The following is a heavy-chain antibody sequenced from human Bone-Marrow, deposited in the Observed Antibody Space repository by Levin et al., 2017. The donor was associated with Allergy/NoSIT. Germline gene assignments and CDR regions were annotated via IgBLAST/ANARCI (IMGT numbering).Heavy chain of an antibody. J-gene: IGHJ5*02. CDR2: IINFFGTP. CDR1: GYTFKSHA. CDR3: ARGPPYCSSATCYGWFDP. Sequence: KISCRASGYTFKSHAISWVRLAPGQGLEWMGGIINFFGTPNYAQNFQGRVTITADESTSTVYMELSTLRSEDTAIYYCARGPPYCSSATCYGWFDPWGQGTLVTVSP. V-gene: IGHV1-69*01. D-gene: IGHD2-2*01.